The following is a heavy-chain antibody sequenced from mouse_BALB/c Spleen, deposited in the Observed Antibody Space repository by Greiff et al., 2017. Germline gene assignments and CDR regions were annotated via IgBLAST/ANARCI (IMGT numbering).Heavy chain of an antibody. D-gene: IGHD1-1*01. CDR1: GISITTGNYR. Sequence: EVQLQESGPGLVKPSQTVSLTCTVSGISITTGNYRWSWIRQFPGHKLEWIEYIYYSGTITDNPSLTSRTTSTRDTSKNQFFLEMNSLTAEDTATYYWARDDYYGSSYGYYAMDYWGQGTSVTVSS. CDR2: IYYSGTI. CDR3: ARDDYYGSSYGYYAMDY. V-gene: IGHV3-5*02. J-gene: IGHJ4*01.